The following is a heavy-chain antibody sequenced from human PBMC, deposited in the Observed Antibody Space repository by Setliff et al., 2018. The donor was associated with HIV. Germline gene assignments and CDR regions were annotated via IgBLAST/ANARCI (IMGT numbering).Heavy chain of an antibody. V-gene: IGHV4-30-2*01. J-gene: IGHJ4*02. CDR3: ARVPFTTGFDY. Sequence: SETLSLTCSVSGGSISSGGYSWSWIRQPPGKGLEWIGYIYHSGSTSYNPSLKSRVTISVDTSKNHFSLKLSSVTAADTAVFYCARVPFTTGFDYWGQGILVTVSS. CDR2: IYHSGST. CDR1: GGSISSGGYS. D-gene: IGHD3-3*01.